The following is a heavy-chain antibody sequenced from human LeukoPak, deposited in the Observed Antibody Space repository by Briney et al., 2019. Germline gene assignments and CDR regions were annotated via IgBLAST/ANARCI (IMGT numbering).Heavy chain of an antibody. CDR2: ISAYSGKT. Sequence: ASVKVSCKASGGTFRSYAISWVRQAPGQGLEGMGWISAYSGKTNSAQKFQGRVTLTTDTSTSTAYMELRSLRSDDTAVYYCVRLTAYSGYVLMGFEYWGQGTLVTVSS. V-gene: IGHV1-18*01. J-gene: IGHJ4*02. CDR1: GGTFRSYA. D-gene: IGHD5-12*01. CDR3: VRLTAYSGYVLMGFEY.